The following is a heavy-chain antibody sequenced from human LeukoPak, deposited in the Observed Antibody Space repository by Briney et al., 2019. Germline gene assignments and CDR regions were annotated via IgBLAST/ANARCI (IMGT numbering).Heavy chain of an antibody. D-gene: IGHD3-10*01. Sequence: PSETLSLTCTVSGGSISSSSYYWGWIRQPPGKGLEWIGSIYYSGSTYYNPSLKSRVTISVDTSKNQFSLKLSSVTAADTAVYYCARLGYGSSLGFDYWGQGTLVTVSS. V-gene: IGHV4-39*01. CDR2: IYYSGST. CDR3: ARLGYGSSLGFDY. J-gene: IGHJ4*02. CDR1: GGSISSSSYY.